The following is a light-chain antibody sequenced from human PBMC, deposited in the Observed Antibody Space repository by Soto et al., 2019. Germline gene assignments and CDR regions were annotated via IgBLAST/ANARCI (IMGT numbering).Light chain of an antibody. V-gene: IGLV2-11*01. CDR1: SSDVGGYNY. CDR3: CSYEGTYTSFV. J-gene: IGLJ1*01. Sequence: QSALTQPRSVSGSPGQSVTISCTGSSSDVGGYNYVSWYQQQLGKAPKLLIYDVTIRTSGVSARFSGSKSGNTASLTISGLQAEDDADYFCCSYEGTYTSFVFGTGTKVTV. CDR2: DVT.